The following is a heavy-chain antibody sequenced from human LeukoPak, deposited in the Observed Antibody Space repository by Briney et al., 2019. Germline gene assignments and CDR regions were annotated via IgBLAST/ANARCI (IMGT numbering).Heavy chain of an antibody. V-gene: IGHV1-8*01. CDR1: GYTLTSYD. D-gene: IGHD5-18*01. CDR2: VNPNSGKT. Sequence: ASVKVSCKASGYTLTSYDINWVRQATGQGLEWMGWVNPNSGKTGYAQKFQGRVTITRNTSISTAYMELSSLRSEDTAVYYCARGTLDTAMVHYYYYYYMDAWGKGTTVTVSS. J-gene: IGHJ6*03. CDR3: ARGTLDTAMVHYYYYYYMDA.